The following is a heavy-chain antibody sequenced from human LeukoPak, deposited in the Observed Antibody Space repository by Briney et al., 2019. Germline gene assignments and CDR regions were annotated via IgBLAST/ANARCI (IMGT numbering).Heavy chain of an antibody. J-gene: IGHJ6*03. Sequence: GGSLRLSCPASGFTFTTYWMGWVRQAPGKGLEWVANIKQDGSEQYYVDSVKGRFTISRDNAKNSVYLQMNSLTAEDTAVYYCARDYCANGVCPFFYYYYYMDVWGKGTTVTVSS. D-gene: IGHD2-8*01. V-gene: IGHV3-7*01. CDR1: GFTFTTYW. CDR2: IKQDGSEQ. CDR3: ARDYCANGVCPFFYYYYYMDV.